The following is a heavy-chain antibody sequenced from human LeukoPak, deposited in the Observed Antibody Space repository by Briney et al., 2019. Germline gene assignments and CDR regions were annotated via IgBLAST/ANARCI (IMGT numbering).Heavy chain of an antibody. CDR1: GGSISSYY. J-gene: IGHJ4*02. CDR3: AREGRGAAAGMDY. D-gene: IGHD6-13*01. V-gene: IGHV4-59*01. CDR2: IYYSGST. Sequence: SETLSLTCTVSGGSISSYYWSWIRQPPGKGLEWIGYIYYSGSTNYNPSLKSRVAISVDTSKNQFSLNLSSVTAADTAVYYCAREGRGAAAGMDYWGQGTLVTVSS.